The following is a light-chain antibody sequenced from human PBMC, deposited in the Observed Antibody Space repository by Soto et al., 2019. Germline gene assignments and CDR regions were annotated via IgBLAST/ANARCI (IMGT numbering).Light chain of an antibody. J-gene: IGKJ1*01. CDR2: GAS. CDR1: QSVSSN. V-gene: IGKV3-20*01. CDR3: QQYGSSPPK. Sequence: EIFMRKSPSTVALSPGERAAVPCRASQSVSSNLVWYQQKPGQAPRLLIYGASSGATGIPDRFSGSGSGTDFTLTISRLEPEDFAVYYCQQYGSSPPKFGQGTKVDIK.